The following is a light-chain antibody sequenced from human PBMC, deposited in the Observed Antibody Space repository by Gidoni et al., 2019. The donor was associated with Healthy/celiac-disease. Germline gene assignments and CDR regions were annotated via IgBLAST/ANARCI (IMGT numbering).Light chain of an antibody. Sequence: SYELTQPHSVSVSPGQTASITCSGDKLGYKYACWYQQKTGQSPVLVIYQDSKRPSGIPERFSGSNSGNTATLTISGTQAMDEADYYCQAWDSSTVVFGGGTKQTVL. CDR2: QDS. V-gene: IGLV3-1*01. CDR3: QAWDSSTVV. CDR1: KLGYKY. J-gene: IGLJ2*01.